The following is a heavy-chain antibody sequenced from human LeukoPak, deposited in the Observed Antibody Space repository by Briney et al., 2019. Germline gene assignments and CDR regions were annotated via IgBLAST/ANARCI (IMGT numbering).Heavy chain of an antibody. CDR3: AKIPTNSSGWGY. CDR1: GFTFSSYG. Sequence: GRSLRLSCAASGFTFSSYGVHWVRQAPGKGLEWVAVIWYDGSNKYYADSVKGRFTISRDNSKNTLYLQMNSLRAEDTAVYYCAKIPTNSSGWGYWGQGTLVTVSS. J-gene: IGHJ4*02. V-gene: IGHV3-33*06. D-gene: IGHD6-19*01. CDR2: IWYDGSNK.